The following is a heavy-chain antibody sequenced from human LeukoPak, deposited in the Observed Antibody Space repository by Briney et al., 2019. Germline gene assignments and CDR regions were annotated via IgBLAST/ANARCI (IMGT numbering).Heavy chain of an antibody. D-gene: IGHD5-24*01. CDR1: GDSISSYY. CDR2: IYYSGTT. CDR3: ARDVDGYNALDY. V-gene: IGHV4-59*01. Sequence: PSETLSLTCTVSGDSISSYYWSWIRQPPGKGLQWIGYIYYSGTTDYNPSLKSRVSISMDTSKNQFSLKLRFVTAADTAVYYCARDVDGYNALDYWGQGTLVTVSS. J-gene: IGHJ4*02.